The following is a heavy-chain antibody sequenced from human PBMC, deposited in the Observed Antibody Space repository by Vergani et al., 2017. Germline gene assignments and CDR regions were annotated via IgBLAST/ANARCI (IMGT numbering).Heavy chain of an antibody. V-gene: IGHV5-51*03. CDR2: IYPLNSET. CDR1: GDNFNNYW. Sequence: EVQLIQSGTEVRKPGESLKISCKDSGDNFNNYWIGWVRQMPGKGLEWMAVIYPLNSETVYSPSFQGQVTISADKSSNTAYLQWSSLKATDTAMYYCASRRQSGSYFWAPNWSDPWGKGTLVTGSS. J-gene: IGHJ5*02. D-gene: IGHD3-10*01. CDR3: ASRRQSGSYFWAPNWSDP.